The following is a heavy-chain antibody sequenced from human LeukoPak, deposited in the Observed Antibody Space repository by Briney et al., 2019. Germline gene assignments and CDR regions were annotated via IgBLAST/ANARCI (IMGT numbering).Heavy chain of an antibody. J-gene: IGHJ4*02. V-gene: IGHV4-4*07. CDR3: ARGQSGYYDY. CDR2: VYPSGIT. CDR1: GGSINNYY. Sequence: SETLPLTCTVSGGSINNYYWSWIRQPAAKGLEWIGRVYPSGITSYNPSLKSRVTMSLDTSKSHFSLKVTSVTAADTAVYYCARGQSGYYDYWGQGTLVTVSS. D-gene: IGHD3-3*01.